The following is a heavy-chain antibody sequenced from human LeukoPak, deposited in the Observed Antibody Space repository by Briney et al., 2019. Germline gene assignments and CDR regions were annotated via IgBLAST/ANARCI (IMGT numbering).Heavy chain of an antibody. CDR2: ITTISHYI. CDR3: ARSGGPGTYHQLRYNWFDP. CDR1: GFTLSDYH. Sequence: GGSLRLSCAASGFTLSDYHMSWVRQAPGKGLEWLSSITTISHYIYYAGAVRGRFTISRDNAKNSLYLQMNSLRGEDTAVYYCARSGGPGTYHQLRYNWFDPWGQGTLVTVSS. V-gene: IGHV3-21*01. D-gene: IGHD3-10*01. J-gene: IGHJ5*02.